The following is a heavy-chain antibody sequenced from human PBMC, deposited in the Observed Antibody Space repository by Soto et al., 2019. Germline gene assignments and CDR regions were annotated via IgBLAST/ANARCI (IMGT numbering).Heavy chain of an antibody. CDR2: INSDGST. CDR1: GFLVNSAY. D-gene: IGHD5-18*01. J-gene: IGHJ4*02. Sequence: EVQLVESGGGLIPPGGSLRLSCAASGFLVNSAYMTWVRQAPGKGLEWLSMINSDGSTLYAESVKGRFTISRDNSKNMPDLQMNSLRAEDTAMYYCARSGYSFAWGYWGQGTLVIVTS. V-gene: IGHV3-53*01. CDR3: ARSGYSFAWGY.